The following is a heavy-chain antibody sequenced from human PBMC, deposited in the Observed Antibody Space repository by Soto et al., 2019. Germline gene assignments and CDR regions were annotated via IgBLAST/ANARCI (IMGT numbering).Heavy chain of an antibody. V-gene: IGHV3-48*01. Sequence: EVQLVESGGGLVQPGGSLRLSCAASGFTFSSYSMHWVRQAPGKGLEWVSYISPSSSSIYYADSVKGRFTISRDNAKKSLYLQMNILRAEDTAVYYWARVAYYYDSSGYFYWGQGTLVTVSS. CDR3: ARVAYYYDSSGYFY. D-gene: IGHD3-22*01. J-gene: IGHJ4*02. CDR1: GFTFSSYS. CDR2: ISPSSSSI.